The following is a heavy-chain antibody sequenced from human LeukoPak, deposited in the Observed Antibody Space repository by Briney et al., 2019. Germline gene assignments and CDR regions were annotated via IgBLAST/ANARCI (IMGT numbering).Heavy chain of an antibody. Sequence: SSVKVSCKASGGTFSSYAISWVRQAPGQGLEWMGGIIPIFGTANYAQKIQGRVTITADESTSTAYMELSSLRSEDTAVYYCARESSIAARPGRNWFDPWGQGTLVTVSS. J-gene: IGHJ5*02. D-gene: IGHD6-6*01. CDR2: IIPIFGTA. CDR3: ARESSIAARPGRNWFDP. V-gene: IGHV1-69*01. CDR1: GGTFSSYA.